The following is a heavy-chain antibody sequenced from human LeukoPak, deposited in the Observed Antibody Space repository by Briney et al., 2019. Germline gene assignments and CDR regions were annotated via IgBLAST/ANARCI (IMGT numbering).Heavy chain of an antibody. D-gene: IGHD3-22*01. V-gene: IGHV3-23*01. CDR1: GFTFSSCS. J-gene: IGHJ6*02. CDR2: ISGSGGTT. Sequence: GGSLRLSCAASGFTFSSCSMNWVRQAPGQGLHWVSAISGSGGTTYYADTVKGRFNISRDNSKSTLYLEMNSLRAEDTAVYYCARAAGGSSYDRMDVWGQGTTVSVSS. CDR3: ARAAGGSSYDRMDV.